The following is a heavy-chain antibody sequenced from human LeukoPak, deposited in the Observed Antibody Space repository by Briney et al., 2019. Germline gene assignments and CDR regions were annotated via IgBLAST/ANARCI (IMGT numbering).Heavy chain of an antibody. CDR3: ARLEMATIRGDY. CDR2: ISYDGGNK. Sequence: GGSLRLSCAASGFTFSSYAMHWVRQAPGKGLEWVAVISYDGGNKYYADSVKGRFTISRDNSKNTLYLQMNSLRAEDTAVYYCARLEMATIRGDYWGQGTLVTVSS. J-gene: IGHJ4*02. V-gene: IGHV3-30-3*01. D-gene: IGHD5-24*01. CDR1: GFTFSSYA.